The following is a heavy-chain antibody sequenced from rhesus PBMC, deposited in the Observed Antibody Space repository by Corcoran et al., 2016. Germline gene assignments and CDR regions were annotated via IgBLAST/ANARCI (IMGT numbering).Heavy chain of an antibody. V-gene: IGHV4-81*01. Sequence: QLQLQESGPGLVKPSETLSLTCAVSGGSISGYYCSWIRPPPGKGLEWSGNIDGNIEGTNYNPSLKSRVTISKDTSKNQFSLKLSSVTAADTAVYYCARIEYTTMDVWGRGVLVTVSS. CDR2: IDGNIEGT. J-gene: IGHJ5-2*02. CDR3: ARIEYTTMDV. CDR1: GGSISGYY. D-gene: IGHD4-23*01.